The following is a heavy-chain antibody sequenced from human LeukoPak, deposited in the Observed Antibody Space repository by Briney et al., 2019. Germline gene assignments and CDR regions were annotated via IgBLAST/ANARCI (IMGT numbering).Heavy chain of an antibody. Sequence: GGSLRLSCAASGFTFSTYAMTWVRQAPGRGLEWVSTIRGSGGSTYYADSVKGRFTISRDISKNTLYLQMNSLRAEDTAVYYCARVLDYGDYYYYGMDVWGQGTTVTVSS. D-gene: IGHD4-17*01. CDR1: GFTFSTYA. CDR3: ARVLDYGDYYYYGMDV. J-gene: IGHJ6*02. V-gene: IGHV3-23*01. CDR2: IRGSGGST.